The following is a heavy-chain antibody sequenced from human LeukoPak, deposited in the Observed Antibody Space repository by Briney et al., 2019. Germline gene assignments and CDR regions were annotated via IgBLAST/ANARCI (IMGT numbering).Heavy chain of an antibody. J-gene: IGHJ4*02. Sequence: ASVKVSCKASGYTFTSYGISWVRQAPGQGLEWMGWISAYNGNINYAQKLQGRVTMTTDTSTSTAYMELRSLRSDDTAVYYCARDRHYGDYFDYWGQGTLVTVSS. CDR3: ARDRHYGDYFDY. CDR2: ISAYNGNI. D-gene: IGHD4-17*01. CDR1: GYTFTSYG. V-gene: IGHV1-18*01.